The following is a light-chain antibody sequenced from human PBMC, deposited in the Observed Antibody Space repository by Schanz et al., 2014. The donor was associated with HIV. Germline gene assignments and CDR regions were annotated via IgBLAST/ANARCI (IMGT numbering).Light chain of an antibody. CDR2: DSR. J-gene: IGLJ2*01. CDR3: GTWDSGLSLVL. Sequence: QSVLTQPPSVSAAPGQKVTISCSGSDSNIGSNYVAWYQQLPGTAPKLLIHDSRKRPSEIPDRFSGSKSGTSATLGITGLQTGDEADYYCGTWDSGLSLVLFGGGTKLTVL. CDR1: DSNIGSNY. V-gene: IGLV1-51*01.